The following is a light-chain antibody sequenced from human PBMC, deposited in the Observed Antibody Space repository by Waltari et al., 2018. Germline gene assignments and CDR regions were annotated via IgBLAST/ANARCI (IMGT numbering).Light chain of an antibody. CDR1: QSVSHN. V-gene: IGKV3-15*01. J-gene: IGKJ1*01. CDR2: GVS. Sequence: EIVLTQSPATLSVSPGATATLSCTASQSVSHNLAWYQQFSGQSPRLLLYGVSTRAVGVPERFSGSGSGTDFTLTITDLQSEDFAIYFCQHYYGWSRTFGQGTKV. CDR3: QHYYGWSRT.